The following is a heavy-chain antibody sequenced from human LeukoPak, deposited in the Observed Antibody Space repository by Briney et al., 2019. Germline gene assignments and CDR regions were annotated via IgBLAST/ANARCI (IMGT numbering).Heavy chain of an antibody. Sequence: GGSLRLSCAASGFTFSSYAMHWVGQAPGEGLEGVAVISYDGSNKYYADSVKGRFTISRDNSKNTLYLQMNSLRAEDTAVYYCARICSSTSCYSADLWGQGTLVTVSS. J-gene: IGHJ5*02. D-gene: IGHD2-2*01. CDR1: GFTFSSYA. V-gene: IGHV3-30-3*01. CDR3: ARICSSTSCYSADL. CDR2: ISYDGSNK.